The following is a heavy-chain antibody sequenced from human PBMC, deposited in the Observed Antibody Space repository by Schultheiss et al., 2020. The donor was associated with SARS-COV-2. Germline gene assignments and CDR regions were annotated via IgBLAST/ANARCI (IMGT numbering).Heavy chain of an antibody. Sequence: SVKVSCKASGGTFSSYAISWVRQAPGQGLEWMGGIIPIFGTANYAQKFQGRVTITADESTSTAYMELSSLRSEDTAVYYCARGRNNVLRFLEWRPSPSYYFDYWGQGTLVTVSS. D-gene: IGHD3-3*01. CDR2: IIPIFGTA. CDR3: ARGRNNVLRFLEWRPSPSYYFDY. V-gene: IGHV1-69*13. CDR1: GGTFSSYA. J-gene: IGHJ4*02.